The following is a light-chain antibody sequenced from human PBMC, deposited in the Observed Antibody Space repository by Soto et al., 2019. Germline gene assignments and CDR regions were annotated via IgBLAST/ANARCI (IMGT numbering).Light chain of an antibody. CDR1: QSVSSN. J-gene: IGKJ3*01. CDR3: QQYNNWPFT. CDR2: GAS. Sequence: IVMTQSPATLSVSPGERATLSCRASQSVSSNLAWYQQKPGQAPRLLIYGASTRDSGIPARFSGSGSGTEFTLTISSLQSEDFAVYYCQQYNNWPFTFGPGTKVDIK. V-gene: IGKV3-15*01.